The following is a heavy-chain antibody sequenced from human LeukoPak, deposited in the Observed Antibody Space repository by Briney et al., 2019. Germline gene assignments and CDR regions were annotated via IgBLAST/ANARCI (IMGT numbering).Heavy chain of an antibody. CDR2: INPNSGGT. Sequence: GASVKVSCKASGYTFTSYGISWVRQAPGQGLEWMGWINPNSGGTNYAQKFQGRVTMTRDTSISTAYMELSRLRSDDTAVYYCARGVGYYYMDVWGKGTTVTISS. CDR3: ARGVGYYYMDV. V-gene: IGHV1-2*02. J-gene: IGHJ6*03. CDR1: GYTFTSYG.